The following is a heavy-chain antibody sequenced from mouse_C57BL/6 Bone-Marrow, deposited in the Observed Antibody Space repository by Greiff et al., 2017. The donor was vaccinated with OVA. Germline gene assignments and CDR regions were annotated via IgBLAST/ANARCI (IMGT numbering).Heavy chain of an antibody. CDR2: IRNKPNGSTT. J-gene: IGHJ2*01. CDR1: GFTFTNYY. D-gene: IGHD1-1*01. V-gene: IGHV7-3*01. Sequence: EVKLVESGGGLAQPGDSLSLSCAASGFTFTNYYMSWVRQPPGKALEWLAFIRNKPNGSTTEYSASVKGRFTISRDNSQSILDLQMNALRAEDSATYYCARYKGRVAVDYFDYWGQGTALTVSS. CDR3: ARYKGRVAVDYFDY.